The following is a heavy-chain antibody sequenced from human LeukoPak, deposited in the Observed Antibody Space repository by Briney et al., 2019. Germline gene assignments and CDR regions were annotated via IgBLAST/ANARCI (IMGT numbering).Heavy chain of an antibody. Sequence: GGSLRLSCATSGITFSNYWMHWVRQAPGKGLVWVSHIIQDGSATFYADSVKGRFTISRDNAKNTVYLQMNSLRAEDTAVYYCATDDYRGLGDWGQGTLVTVSS. CDR2: IIQDGSAT. CDR3: ATDDYRGLGD. CDR1: GITFSNYW. J-gene: IGHJ4*02. D-gene: IGHD3-16*01. V-gene: IGHV3-74*01.